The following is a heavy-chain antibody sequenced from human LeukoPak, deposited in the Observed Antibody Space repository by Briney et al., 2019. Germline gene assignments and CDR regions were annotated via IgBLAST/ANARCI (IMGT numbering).Heavy chain of an antibody. Sequence: PSRTLSLTCTVSGGSISSGDYYWSWIRQPPGMGLEWIGYVYYSGNTYYNPSLKSRVTISVDTSKNQFSLKLSSVTAADTAVYNCARVRRPDFSYEEYYFDYWGQGTLVTVSS. CDR3: ARVRRPDFSYEEYYFDY. V-gene: IGHV4-30-4*01. D-gene: IGHD2-21*02. J-gene: IGHJ4*02. CDR2: VYYSGNT. CDR1: GGSISSGDYY.